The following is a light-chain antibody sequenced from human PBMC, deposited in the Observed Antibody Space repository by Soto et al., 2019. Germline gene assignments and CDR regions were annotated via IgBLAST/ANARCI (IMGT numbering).Light chain of an antibody. J-gene: IGKJ4*01. V-gene: IGKV3-11*01. CDR1: QSVSSY. CDR3: XXXXXWPPVT. CDR2: DAS. Sequence: EIVLTQSPATLSLSPGERATLSCRASQSVSSYLAWYQQKPGQAPRLLIYDASNRATGIPARFSGSGSGTDFTLTISSLEPEXXXXXXXXXXXXWPPVTFGGGTKVEIK.